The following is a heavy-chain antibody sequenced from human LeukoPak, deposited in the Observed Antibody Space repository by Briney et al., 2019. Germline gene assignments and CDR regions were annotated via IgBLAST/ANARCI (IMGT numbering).Heavy chain of an antibody. J-gene: IGHJ4*02. Sequence: GGSLRLSCAASGFTFSSYAMDWVRQAPGKGLEWVAVISYDGSNIYYTDSVKGRFTISRDNSKNTLHLQMNSLRAEDTAVYYCARGWYGLDYWGQGTLVTVSS. CDR2: ISYDGSNI. CDR3: ARGWYGLDY. D-gene: IGHD6-13*01. CDR1: GFTFSSYA. V-gene: IGHV3-30-3*01.